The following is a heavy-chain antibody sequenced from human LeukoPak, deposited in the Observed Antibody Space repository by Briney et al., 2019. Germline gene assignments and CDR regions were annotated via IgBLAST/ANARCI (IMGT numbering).Heavy chain of an antibody. V-gene: IGHV3-30-3*01. J-gene: IGHJ4*02. CDR2: ISYDGSNK. CDR1: GFTFTSYT. Sequence: GGSLRLSCAASGFTFTSYTMNWVRQAPGKGLEWVAVISYDGSNKYYADSVKGRFTISRDNSKNTLYLQMNSLRAEDTAVYYCARVSADRYYDSSGYRYFDYWGQGTLVTVSS. D-gene: IGHD3-22*01. CDR3: ARVSADRYYDSSGYRYFDY.